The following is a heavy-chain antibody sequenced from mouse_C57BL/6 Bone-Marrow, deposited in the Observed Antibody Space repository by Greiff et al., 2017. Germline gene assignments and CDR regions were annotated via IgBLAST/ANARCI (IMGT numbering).Heavy chain of an antibody. V-gene: IGHV5-6*02. Sequence: VMLVESGGDLVKPGGSLKLSCAASGFTFSSYGMSWVRQTPDKRLGWVATISSGGRYTYYPDSVKGRFTISRDNAKNTLYLQMSSLQSEDTAMYYCARHAIYYDYDGYYDAMDYWGQGTSVTVSS. CDR1: GFTFSSYG. D-gene: IGHD2-4*01. CDR3: ARHAIYYDYDGYYDAMDY. J-gene: IGHJ4*01. CDR2: ISSGGRYT.